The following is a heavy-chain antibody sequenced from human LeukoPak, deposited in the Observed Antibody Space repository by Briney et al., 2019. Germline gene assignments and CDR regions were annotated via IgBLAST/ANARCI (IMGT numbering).Heavy chain of an antibody. Sequence: GGSLRLSCVASGFTVSDHYLDWVRQATGKGLEWVGLIRKKSDRYTTEYAASVKGRFTISRDDSTNSVYLQMSSLKSEDTAVYYCADIGGGGSNTRWGEGTVVTVSS. D-gene: IGHD2-15*01. CDR2: IRKKSDRYTT. CDR1: GFTVSDHY. J-gene: IGHJ1*01. CDR3: ADIGGGGSNTR. V-gene: IGHV3-72*01.